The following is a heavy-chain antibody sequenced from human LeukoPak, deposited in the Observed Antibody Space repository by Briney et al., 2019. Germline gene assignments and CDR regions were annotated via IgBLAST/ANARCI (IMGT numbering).Heavy chain of an antibody. V-gene: IGHV3-30-3*01. J-gene: IGHJ4*02. CDR1: GFTFSSYA. Sequence: GRSLRPSCAASGFTFSSYAMHWVRQAPGKGLEWVAVISYDGSNKYYADSVKGRFTISRDNSKNTLYLQMNSLRAEDTAVYYCARDAGTVSAARFDYWGQGTLVTVSS. CDR2: ISYDGSNK. CDR3: ARDAGTVSAARFDY. D-gene: IGHD2-2*01.